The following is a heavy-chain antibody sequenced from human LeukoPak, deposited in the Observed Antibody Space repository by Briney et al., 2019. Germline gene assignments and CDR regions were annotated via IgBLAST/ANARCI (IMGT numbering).Heavy chain of an antibody. Sequence: GASVKVSCKASGYTFTSYDINWVRQATGQGLEWMGWMNPNSGNTGYAQKFQGRVTMTRNTSISTAYMEPSSLRSEDTAVYYCARVTVTTLDAFDIWGQGTMVTVSS. J-gene: IGHJ3*02. CDR2: MNPNSGNT. V-gene: IGHV1-8*01. CDR3: ARVTVTTLDAFDI. CDR1: GYTFTSYD. D-gene: IGHD4-17*01.